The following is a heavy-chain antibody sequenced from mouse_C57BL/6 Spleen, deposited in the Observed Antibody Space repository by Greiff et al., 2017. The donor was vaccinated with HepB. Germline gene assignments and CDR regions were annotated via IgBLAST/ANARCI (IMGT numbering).Heavy chain of an antibody. V-gene: IGHV1-69*01. CDR2: IDPSDSYT. D-gene: IGHD1-1*01. CDR3: ASTTVVATPFAY. Sequence: QVQLQQPGAELVMPGASVKLSCKASGYTFTSYWMHWVKQRPGQGLEWIGEIDPSDSYTNYNQKFKGKSTLTLDKSSSTAYMQLSSLTSEDSAVYYCASTTVVATPFAYWGQGTLVTVSA. J-gene: IGHJ3*01. CDR1: GYTFTSYW.